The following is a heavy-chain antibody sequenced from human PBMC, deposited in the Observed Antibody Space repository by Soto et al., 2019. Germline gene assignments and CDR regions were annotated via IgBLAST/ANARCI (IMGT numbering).Heavy chain of an antibody. CDR1: GGSISSGGYS. V-gene: IGHV4-30-2*01. CDR3: ARDEGVSYGFDY. J-gene: IGHJ4*02. CDR2: IYHSGST. Sequence: NPXGTLSLTCAVSGGSISSGGYSWSWIRQPPGKGLEWIGYIYHSGSTYYNPSLKSRVTISVDRSKNQFSLKLSSVTAADTAVYYCARDEGVSYGFDYWGQGTLVTVSS. D-gene: IGHD3-10*01.